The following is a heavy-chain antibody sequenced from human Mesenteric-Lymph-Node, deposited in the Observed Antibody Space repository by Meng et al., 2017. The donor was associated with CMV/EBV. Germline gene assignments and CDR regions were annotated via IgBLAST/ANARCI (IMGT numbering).Heavy chain of an antibody. V-gene: IGHV3-21*01. CDR3: ARDWAETGASGDTGYLQF. CDR1: GFTFRSYS. CDR2: ITNTGGNV. D-gene: IGHD1-1*01. J-gene: IGHJ1*01. Sequence: GGSLRLSCATSGFTFRSYSLTWVRRAPGKGLEWVSSITNTGGNVYYADSVQGRFTISRDNAKKSLYLEMNSLRAEDTAVYYCARDWAETGASGDTGYLQFWGQGTLVTVSS.